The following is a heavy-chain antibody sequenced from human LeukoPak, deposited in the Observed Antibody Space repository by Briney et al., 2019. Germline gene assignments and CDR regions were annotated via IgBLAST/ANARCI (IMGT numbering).Heavy chain of an antibody. D-gene: IGHD1-26*01. CDR2: ISEDGSIK. CDR3: AKEVGARDAFDI. CDR1: GFAFSICG. J-gene: IGHJ3*02. Sequence: GMSLRLSCAASGFAFSICGIHCVRQAPGKGVEWVALISEDGSIKFYADSVKGRFTISGDNSKNTLYLQMNSLRAEDTAVYYCAKEVGARDAFDIWGQGTLVTVSP. V-gene: IGHV3-30*18.